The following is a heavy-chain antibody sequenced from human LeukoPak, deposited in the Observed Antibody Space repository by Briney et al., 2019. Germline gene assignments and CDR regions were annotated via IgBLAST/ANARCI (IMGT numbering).Heavy chain of an antibody. J-gene: IGHJ4*02. CDR1: GFTFSSYG. CDR3: ARGFRGWHAEGFDY. V-gene: IGHV3-30*03. Sequence: PGGSLRLSCAASGFTFSSYGMHWVRQAPGKGLEWVAVISYDGSNKYYADSVKGRFTISRDNSKNTLYLQMNSLRAEDTAVYYCARGFRGWHAEGFDYWGQGTLVTVSS. D-gene: IGHD3-22*01. CDR2: ISYDGSNK.